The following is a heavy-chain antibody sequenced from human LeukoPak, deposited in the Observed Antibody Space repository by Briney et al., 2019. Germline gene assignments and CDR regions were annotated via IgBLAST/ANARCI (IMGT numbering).Heavy chain of an antibody. CDR3: ARYSSGSPYPFDY. J-gene: IGHJ4*02. Sequence: PSETLSLTCTVSGDSIRSYYWSWIRQPPGKGLEWVGYIYYSGSTNYNPSLKSRVTFSVDTSKSQFSLKLTSVTAADTAVYYCARYSSGSPYPFDYWGQGILVTVSS. CDR1: GDSIRSYY. D-gene: IGHD6-19*01. CDR2: IYYSGST. V-gene: IGHV4-59*01.